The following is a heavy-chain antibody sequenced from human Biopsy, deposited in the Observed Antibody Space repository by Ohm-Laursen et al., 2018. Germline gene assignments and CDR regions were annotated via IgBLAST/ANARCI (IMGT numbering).Heavy chain of an antibody. Sequence: GTLSLTCAVSGGSIYNFFWSWIRQSPGKGLEWIGYIYYSGSTNYNPSLKSRVTISVDRSKNHFSLELSSVTAADTAVYYCARVGVGAPSIDYFDSWGQGALVTVSS. CDR3: ARVGVGAPSIDYFDS. CDR2: IYYSGST. CDR1: GGSIYNFF. D-gene: IGHD1-26*01. V-gene: IGHV4-59*01. J-gene: IGHJ4*02.